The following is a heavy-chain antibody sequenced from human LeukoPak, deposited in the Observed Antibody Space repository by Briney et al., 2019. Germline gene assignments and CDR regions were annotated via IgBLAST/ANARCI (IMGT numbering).Heavy chain of an antibody. CDR3: ARERTDTAFDY. J-gene: IGHJ4*02. V-gene: IGHV3-33*01. CDR1: GFTFSSYG. Sequence: GGSLRLSCAASGFTFSSYGMHWVRQAPGKGLEWVAVIWYDGSNKYYADSVKGRSTISRDNSKNPLYLQMNSLRAEDTAVYYCARERTDTAFDYWGQGTLVTVSS. D-gene: IGHD5-18*01. CDR2: IWYDGSNK.